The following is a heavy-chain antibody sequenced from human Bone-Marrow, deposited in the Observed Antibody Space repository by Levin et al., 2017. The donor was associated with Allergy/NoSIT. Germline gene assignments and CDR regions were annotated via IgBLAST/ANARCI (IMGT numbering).Heavy chain of an antibody. V-gene: IGHV3-21*01. CDR1: GGLFSSYD. J-gene: IGHJ6*02. D-gene: IGHD3-22*01. Sequence: AGGSLRLSCAASGGLFSSYDMNWVRQAPGKGLEWVSSINVGGNYIYYADSVKGRFTISRDNAKNSLFLQMNRLRADDTAVYYCASWFMYYYDRRDFYYFYYGMDVWGQGATVTVSS. CDR3: ASWFMYYYDRRDFYYFYYGMDV. CDR2: INVGGNYI.